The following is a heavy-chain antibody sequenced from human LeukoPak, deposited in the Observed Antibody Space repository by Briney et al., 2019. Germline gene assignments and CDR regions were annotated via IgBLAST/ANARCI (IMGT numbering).Heavy chain of an antibody. D-gene: IGHD6-6*01. J-gene: IGHJ4*02. CDR2: ISYDGSNK. CDR3: ARDLDPSSSPFPYYFDY. Sequence: GGSLRLSCAASGFTFSNYAMHWVRQAPGKGLEWVAVISYDGSNKYYADSVKGRLTISRDNSKNTLYLQMNSLRAEDTAVYYCARDLDPSSSPFPYYFDYWGQGTLVTVSS. CDR1: GFTFSNYA. V-gene: IGHV3-30*04.